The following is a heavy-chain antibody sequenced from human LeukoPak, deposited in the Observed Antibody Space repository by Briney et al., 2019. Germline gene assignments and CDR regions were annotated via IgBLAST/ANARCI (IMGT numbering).Heavy chain of an antibody. CDR3: ARSYCSGGSCWVYFDY. V-gene: IGHV4-59*08. D-gene: IGHD2-15*01. Sequence: PSETLSLTCTVSGGSISSYYWSWIRQPPGKGLEWIGNIYYSGSTNYNPSLKSRVTISVDTSKNQFSLKLSSVTAADTAIYYCARSYCSGGSCWVYFDYWGQGTLVTVSS. CDR2: IYYSGST. J-gene: IGHJ4*02. CDR1: GGSISSYY.